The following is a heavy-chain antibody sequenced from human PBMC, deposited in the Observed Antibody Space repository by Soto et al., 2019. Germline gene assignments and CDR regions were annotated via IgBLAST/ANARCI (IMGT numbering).Heavy chain of an antibody. V-gene: IGHV4-30-4*01. Sequence: VQLQGSGPGLLKPSQTLSLTCTVSGASVNTGDYYWSYIRQPPGKGLEWLGYIFYSGDTYYNPSLKSRATISLNPFRNQFSLTLTSVTDADTALYYCVGTGTTDDFWGQGTLVTVSS. CDR1: GASVNTGDYY. CDR2: IFYSGDT. CDR3: VGTGTTDDF. D-gene: IGHD1-7*01. J-gene: IGHJ1*01.